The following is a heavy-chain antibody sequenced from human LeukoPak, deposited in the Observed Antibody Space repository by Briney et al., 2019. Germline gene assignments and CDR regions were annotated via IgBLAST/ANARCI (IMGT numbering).Heavy chain of an antibody. Sequence: EASVKVSCKASGGTFSSYAISWVRQAPGQGLEWMGGIIPIFGTANYAQKFQGRVTITADESTSTAYMELSSLRSEDTAVYYCASGYSYGYSYHYMDVWGKGTTVTVSS. CDR3: ASGYSYGYSYHYMDV. CDR1: GGTFSSYA. D-gene: IGHD5-18*01. CDR2: IIPIFGTA. J-gene: IGHJ6*03. V-gene: IGHV1-69*13.